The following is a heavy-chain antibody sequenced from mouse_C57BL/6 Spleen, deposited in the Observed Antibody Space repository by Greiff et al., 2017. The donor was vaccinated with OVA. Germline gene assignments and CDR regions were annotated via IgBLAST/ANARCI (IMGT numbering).Heavy chain of an antibody. J-gene: IGHJ2*01. CDR2: IRNKANGYTT. V-gene: IGHV7-3*01. CDR1: GFTFTDYY. CDR3: ARYISSNSFFDY. Sequence: EVMLVESGGGLVQPGGSLSLSCAASGFTFTDYYMSWVRQPPGKALEWLGFIRNKANGYTTEYSASVKGRFTISRDNSQSILYLQMNALRAEDSATYYCARYISSNSFFDYWGQGTTLTVSS. D-gene: IGHD2-5*01.